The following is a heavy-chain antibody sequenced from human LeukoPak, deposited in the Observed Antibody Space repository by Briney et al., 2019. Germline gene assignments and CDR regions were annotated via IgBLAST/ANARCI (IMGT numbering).Heavy chain of an antibody. CDR2: IFHSGTT. V-gene: IGHV4-4*02. CDR3: ATSGVGVRGVLEY. J-gene: IGHJ4*02. CDR1: GFTFSSAW. Sequence: GSLRLSCAASGFTFSSAWMGWVRQPPGKGLEGIGEIFHSGTTNYKSSLKSRVTMSVEKSKNQFSLEVTSVTAADTAVYYCATSGVGVRGVLEYRGQGILVTVSS. D-gene: IGHD3-10*01.